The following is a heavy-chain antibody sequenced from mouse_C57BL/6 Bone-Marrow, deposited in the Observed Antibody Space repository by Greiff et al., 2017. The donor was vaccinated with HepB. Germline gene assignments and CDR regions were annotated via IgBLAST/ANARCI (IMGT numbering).Heavy chain of an antibody. CDR2: IDPSDSYT. CDR3: LYYYGSSYDY. Sequence: QVQLQQPGAELVRPGTSVKLSCKASGYTFTSYWMHWVKQRPGQGLEWIGVIDPSDSYTNYNQKFKGKAKLTVDTSSSTAYMQLSSLTSEDSAVYYCLYYYGSSYDYWGQGTTLTVSS. CDR1: GYTFTSYW. V-gene: IGHV1-59*01. D-gene: IGHD1-1*01. J-gene: IGHJ2*01.